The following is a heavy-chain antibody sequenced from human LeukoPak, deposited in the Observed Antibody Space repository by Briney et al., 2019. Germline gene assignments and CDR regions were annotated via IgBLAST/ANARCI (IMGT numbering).Heavy chain of an antibody. Sequence: GGSLRLSCAASGFTFSTYSMNWVRQAPGKGLEWVSSISSSSSHIYHADSVKGRFTISRDNAKNSLYLQMSSLRAEDTAAYYCAREKGETGDLDYWGQGTQVTVSS. CDR3: AREKGETGDLDY. CDR1: GFTFSTYS. D-gene: IGHD7-27*01. CDR2: ISSSSSHI. V-gene: IGHV3-21*01. J-gene: IGHJ4*02.